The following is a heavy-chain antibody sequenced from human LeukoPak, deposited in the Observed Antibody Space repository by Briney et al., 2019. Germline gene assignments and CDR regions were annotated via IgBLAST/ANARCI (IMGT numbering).Heavy chain of an antibody. CDR3: AKDRIAAAGVYYFDY. CDR2: ISYDGSNK. CDR1: GFTFSSYG. J-gene: IGHJ4*02. V-gene: IGHV3-30*18. Sequence: GGSLRLSCAASGFTFSSYGMHWVRQAPGKGLEWVAVISYDGSNKYYADSVKGRFTISRDNSKNTLYLQMNSLRAEDTAVHYCAKDRIAAAGVYYFDYWGQGTLVTVSS. D-gene: IGHD6-13*01.